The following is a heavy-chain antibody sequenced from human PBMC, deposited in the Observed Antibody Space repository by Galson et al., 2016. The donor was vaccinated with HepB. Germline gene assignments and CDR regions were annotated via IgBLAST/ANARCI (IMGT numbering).Heavy chain of an antibody. CDR1: GFTFSTYA. Sequence: SLRLSCASSGFTFSTYAMSWVRQVPGKGLEWVSSVSGSGGISYADSVKGRFTISRDNSKNTLYLQMNSLRVEDTAVYYRTKGRGAGYNGKEWNFEYWGQGILVTVSS. CDR3: TKGRGAGYNGKEWNFEY. J-gene: IGHJ4*02. D-gene: IGHD5-12*01. CDR2: VSGSGGI. V-gene: IGHV3-23*01.